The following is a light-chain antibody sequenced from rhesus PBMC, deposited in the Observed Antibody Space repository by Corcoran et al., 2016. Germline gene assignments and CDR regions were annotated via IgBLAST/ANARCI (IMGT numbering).Light chain of an antibody. J-gene: IGKJ2*01. Sequence: QVILTQSPATLSLSPGERATLSCRASQSVSSYIAWYQQKPGQAPRPLIYGASSRATGIPDRFSGSGSGTAFTLPISSLEPEDVGVYHCYQHSSGYSFGQGTKVEIK. CDR3: YQHSSGYS. CDR2: GAS. CDR1: QSVSSY. V-gene: IGKV3-10*01.